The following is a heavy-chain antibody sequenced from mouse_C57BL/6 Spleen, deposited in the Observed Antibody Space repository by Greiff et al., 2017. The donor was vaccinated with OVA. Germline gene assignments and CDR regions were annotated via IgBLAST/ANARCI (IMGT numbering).Heavy chain of an antibody. CDR2: INPNNGGT. J-gene: IGHJ2*01. CDR3: ASLYDSYFDY. V-gene: IGHV1-26*01. D-gene: IGHD2-3*01. CDR1: GYTFTDYY. Sequence: VQLQQSGPELVKPGASVKISCKASGYTFTDYYMNWVKQSHGKSLEWIGDINPNNGGTSYNQKFKGKATLTVDKSSSTAYMELRSLTSEDSAVYYCASLYDSYFDYWGQGTTLTVSS.